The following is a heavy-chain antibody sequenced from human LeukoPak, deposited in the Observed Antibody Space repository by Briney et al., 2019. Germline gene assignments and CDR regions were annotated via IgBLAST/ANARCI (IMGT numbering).Heavy chain of an antibody. V-gene: IGHV4-30-4*01. D-gene: IGHD2-15*01. J-gene: IGHJ5*02. CDR1: GGSISSGDYY. CDR3: ARDMAVVAGRLDP. CDR2: IYYSGST. Sequence: SSETLSLTCTVSGGSISSGDYYWSWIRQPPGKGLEWIGYIYYSGSTYYNPSLKSRVTISVDTSKNQFSLKLSSVTAADTAVYYCARDMAVVAGRLDPWGQGTLVTVSS.